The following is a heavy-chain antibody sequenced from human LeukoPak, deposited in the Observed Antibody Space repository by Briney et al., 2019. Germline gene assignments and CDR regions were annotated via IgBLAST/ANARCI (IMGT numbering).Heavy chain of an antibody. CDR2: ISSSGSTI. J-gene: IGHJ4*02. Sequence: GGSLRLSCAASGFTFSTSGINWVRQAPGKGLEWVSYISSSGSTIYYADSVKGRFTISRDNAKNSLYLQMNSLRAEDTAVYYCASRGHVGSGTYSPYDYWGQGTLVTVSS. V-gene: IGHV3-48*01. CDR1: GFTFSTSG. D-gene: IGHD3-10*01. CDR3: ASRGHVGSGTYSPYDY.